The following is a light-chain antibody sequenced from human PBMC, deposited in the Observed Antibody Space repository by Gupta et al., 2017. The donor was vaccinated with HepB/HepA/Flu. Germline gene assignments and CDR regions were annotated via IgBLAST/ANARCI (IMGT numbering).Light chain of an antibody. CDR2: RNI. J-gene: IGLJ3*02. CDR1: DSNIGSNY. V-gene: IGLV1-47*01. CDR3: ASWDDTLSGWV. Sequence: QSVLTHPHSESRAPGQRVTISCSGDDSNIGSNYVYGYQQLPGTAPKLLIYRNIERPSGVPDRFSGSKSGTSASLAISGLRSEDEAYHYCASWDDTLSGWVFGGGTKLTVL.